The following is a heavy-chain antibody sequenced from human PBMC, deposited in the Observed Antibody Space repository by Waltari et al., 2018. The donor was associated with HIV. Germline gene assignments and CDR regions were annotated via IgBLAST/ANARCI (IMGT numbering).Heavy chain of an antibody. V-gene: IGHV3-48*01. Sequence: EVQLVESGGGLVQPGGSLRLSCAASGFTFSSDSMNWARKAPGKGLEWVSYISSSSSTIYYADSVKGRFTISRDNAKNSLYLQMNSLRAEDTAVYYCARDPIFEWEPGPFDYWGQGTLVTVSS. CDR3: ARDPIFEWEPGPFDY. CDR1: GFTFSSDS. J-gene: IGHJ4*02. CDR2: ISSSSSTI. D-gene: IGHD1-26*01.